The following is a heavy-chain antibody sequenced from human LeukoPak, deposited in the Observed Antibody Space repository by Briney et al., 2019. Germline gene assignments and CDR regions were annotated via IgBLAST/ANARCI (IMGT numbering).Heavy chain of an antibody. CDR2: ISTYNGNT. J-gene: IGHJ4*02. V-gene: IGHV1-18*01. CDR1: GYTFTSYG. CDR3: ARVRDYGGIGEDY. Sequence: ASVKVSCKASGYTFTSYGISWVRQAPGQGLEWLGWISTYNGNTHYAQKLQGRVTMTTDTSTTTAYVELRSLRSDDTAVYYCARVRDYGGIGEDYWGQGTLVTVSS. D-gene: IGHD3-16*01.